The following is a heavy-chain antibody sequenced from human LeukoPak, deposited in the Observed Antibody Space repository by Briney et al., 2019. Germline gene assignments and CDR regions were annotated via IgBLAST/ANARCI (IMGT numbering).Heavy chain of an antibody. D-gene: IGHD5-24*01. CDR3: AQDIQLSTWGVGALVTVSSASTKGPSHYY. CDR2: IGASGEST. V-gene: IGHV3-23*01. J-gene: IGHJ6*01. Sequence: GGSLRLSFAASGFTFSVAAMAWVRQAPGKGLEWVSLIGASGESTYYADSVKGRFTISRDNSKNTLSLQMNSLRVEDTAMYFCAQDIQLSTWGVGALVTVSSASTKGPSHYY. CDR1: GFTFSVAA.